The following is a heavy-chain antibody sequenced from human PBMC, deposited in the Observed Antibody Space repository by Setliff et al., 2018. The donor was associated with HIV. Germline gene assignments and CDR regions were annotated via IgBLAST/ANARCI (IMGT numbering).Heavy chain of an antibody. CDR2: INCGNGAT. J-gene: IGHJ4*02. CDR1: GYIYTNYA. D-gene: IGHD3-22*01. V-gene: IGHV1-3*01. Sequence: ASVKVSCKASGYIYTNYAIHWVRQAPGQGLEWMGWINCGNGATKYAQNFQDRFTITTDTSASTVYMELRSLRSEDTAVYYCAREERYYDGKGALDYWGQGMLVTVSS. CDR3: AREERYYDGKGALDY.